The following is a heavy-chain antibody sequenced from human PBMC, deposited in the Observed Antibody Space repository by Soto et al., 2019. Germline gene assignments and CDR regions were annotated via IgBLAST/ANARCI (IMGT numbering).Heavy chain of an antibody. CDR2: IYPGDSDT. D-gene: IGHD3-22*01. J-gene: IGHJ3*02. CDR1: GYSLTSYW. Sequence: GESLKISCKGSGYSLTSYWIGWVRQMPGKGLEWMGIIYPGDSDTRYSPSFQGQVTISADKPISTAYLQWSSLKASDTAMYYCARHGGYYYDSSGAFDIWGQGTMVTVSS. CDR3: ARHGGYYYDSSGAFDI. V-gene: IGHV5-51*01.